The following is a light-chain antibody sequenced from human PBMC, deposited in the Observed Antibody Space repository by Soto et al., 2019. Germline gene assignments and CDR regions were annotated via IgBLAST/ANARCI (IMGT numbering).Light chain of an antibody. J-gene: IGKJ1*01. CDR3: HQRQSWPRT. V-gene: IGKV3-11*01. CDR2: LAS. Sequence: EIVLTQSPATLSSFPGDRVTLSCRASQAVNTRLAWYQHKHGQAPRXLIYLASNRAAGVPARFSGSGSGTDFTITISNVEPEDFAVYYCHQRQSWPRTFGQGTKVDIK. CDR1: QAVNTR.